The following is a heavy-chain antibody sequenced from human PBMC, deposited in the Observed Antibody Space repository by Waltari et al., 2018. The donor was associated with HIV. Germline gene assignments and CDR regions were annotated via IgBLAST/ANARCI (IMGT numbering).Heavy chain of an antibody. J-gene: IGHJ3*02. Sequence: EVQLVQSGAEVKKPGESLKISCKASGYDFTTYWIGWVRQMPGKGLGCMGLIYPSDSDTKYSPSFQGQVTLSADKSINTAYLHWSSLKAPDTAIYYCARRGNNYGDAFDIWGQGTMVNVS. D-gene: IGHD4-17*01. V-gene: IGHV5-51*03. CDR2: IYPSDSDT. CDR1: GYDFTTYW. CDR3: ARRGNNYGDAFDI.